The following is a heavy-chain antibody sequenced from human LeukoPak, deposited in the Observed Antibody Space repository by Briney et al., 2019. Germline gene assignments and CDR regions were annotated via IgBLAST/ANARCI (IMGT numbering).Heavy chain of an antibody. CDR3: ARDRRYCSGGSCLYYFDY. Sequence: GGSLRLSCAASGFTFSSYGMHWVRQAPGKGLEWVAVIWYDGSNKYYADSVKGRFTISRDNSKNTLYLQMNSLRAEDTAMYYCARDRRYCSGGSCLYYFDYWGQGTLVTVS. V-gene: IGHV3-33*01. D-gene: IGHD2-15*01. J-gene: IGHJ4*02. CDR1: GFTFSSYG. CDR2: IWYDGSNK.